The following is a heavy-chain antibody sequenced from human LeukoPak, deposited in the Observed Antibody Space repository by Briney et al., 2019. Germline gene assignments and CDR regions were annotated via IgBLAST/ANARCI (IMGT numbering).Heavy chain of an antibody. V-gene: IGHV3-23*01. CDR2: ISDGGRST. D-gene: IGHD5-18*01. CDR1: GFTFSSYA. CDR3: AKVEYSYAIGDF. Sequence: GGSLRLSCAASGFTFSSYAMSWVRQAPGKGLEWVSGISDGGRSTFYADSVKGRFTISRDNSKNTLYLQMSSLRADDTAVYYCAKVEYSYAIGDFWGQGTLVTVSS. J-gene: IGHJ4*02.